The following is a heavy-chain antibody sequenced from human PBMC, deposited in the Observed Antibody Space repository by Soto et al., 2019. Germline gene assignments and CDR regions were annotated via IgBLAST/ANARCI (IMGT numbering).Heavy chain of an antibody. Sequence: ASVKVSCKASGGTFSSYAISWVRQAPGQGLEWMGGISGYNGNTNYAQTLQGRGTMTTDTSTSTAYLELRSLRSDDTAVYYCARTVEYDSIPYYYADFWGQGTLVTVSS. D-gene: IGHD2-21*01. CDR2: ISGYNGNT. J-gene: IGHJ4*01. CDR1: GGTFSSYA. V-gene: IGHV1-18*01. CDR3: ARTVEYDSIPYYYADF.